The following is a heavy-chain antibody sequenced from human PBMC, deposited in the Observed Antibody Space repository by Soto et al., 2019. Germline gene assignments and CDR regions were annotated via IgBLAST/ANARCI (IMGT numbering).Heavy chain of an antibody. CDR1: GGSISSGGYY. Sequence: QVQLQESGPGLVKPSQTLSLTCTVSGGSISSGGYYWSWIRQHPGKGLEWIGYIYYSGSTYYNPSLKSRVTISVDTSKNQFSLKLSSVTAADTAVYYCARDRGITMVRGALRGTIDYWGQGTLVTVSS. V-gene: IGHV4-31*03. J-gene: IGHJ4*02. D-gene: IGHD3-10*01. CDR2: IYYSGST. CDR3: ARDRGITMVRGALRGTIDY.